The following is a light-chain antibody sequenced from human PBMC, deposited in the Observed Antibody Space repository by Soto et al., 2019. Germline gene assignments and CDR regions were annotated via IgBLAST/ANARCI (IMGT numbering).Light chain of an antibody. CDR2: KVS. CDR3: MQATQSTWT. V-gene: IGKV2-24*01. Sequence: DIVMTQTPLSSPVTLGQAASISCRSSQSLVHNDGNTYLSWFQQRPGQPPRLLIPKVSDRFSGVPDRFSGSGAGTDFTLTISRVEAEDVGVYYCMQATQSTWTFGQGTKVEIK. J-gene: IGKJ1*01. CDR1: QSLVHNDGNTY.